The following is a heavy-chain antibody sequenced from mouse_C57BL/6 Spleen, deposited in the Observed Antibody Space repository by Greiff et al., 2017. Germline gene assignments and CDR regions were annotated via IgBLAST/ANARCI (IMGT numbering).Heavy chain of an antibody. D-gene: IGHD1-1*01. CDR3: ARWDYGSPYWYFDV. CDR1: GYTFTSYG. CDR2: IYPRSGNT. V-gene: IGHV1-81*01. Sequence: VQLQQSGAELARPGASVKLSCKASGYTFTSYGISWVKQRTGQGLEWIGEIYPRSGNTYYNEKFKGKATLTADKSSSTAYMELRSLTSEDSAVYFCARWDYGSPYWYFDVWGTGTTVTVSS. J-gene: IGHJ1*03.